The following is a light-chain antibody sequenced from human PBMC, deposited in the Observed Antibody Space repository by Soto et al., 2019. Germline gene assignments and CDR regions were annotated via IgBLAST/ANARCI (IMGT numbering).Light chain of an antibody. CDR3: QSYDRSLTGV. CDR1: SSNIGADFD. CDR2: GNT. Sequence: QSALTQPPSVSGAPGQRITISCTGSSSNIGADFDVYWYQQLPGAAPKLLIYGNTNRPSGVPDRFSGSKSGTSASLAITALHAEDEAEYYCQSYDRSLTGVFGTGTNVTVL. V-gene: IGLV1-40*01. J-gene: IGLJ1*01.